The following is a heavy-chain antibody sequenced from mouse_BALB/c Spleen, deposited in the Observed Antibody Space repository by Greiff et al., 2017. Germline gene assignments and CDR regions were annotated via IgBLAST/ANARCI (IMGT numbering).Heavy chain of an antibody. D-gene: IGHD2-3*01. Sequence: VQLQQSGPELVKPGASVKISCKASGYTFTDYNMHWVKQSHGKSLEWIGYIYPYNGGTGYNQKFKSKATLTVDNSSSTAYMELRSLTSEDSAVYYCARSYDGYYAWFAYWGQGTLVTVSA. CDR1: GYTFTDYN. CDR2: IYPYNGGT. V-gene: IGHV1S29*02. CDR3: ARSYDGYYAWFAY. J-gene: IGHJ3*01.